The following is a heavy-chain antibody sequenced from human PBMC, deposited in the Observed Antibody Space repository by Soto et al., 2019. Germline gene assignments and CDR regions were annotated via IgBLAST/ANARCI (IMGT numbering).Heavy chain of an antibody. Sequence: EVQLLESGGGLVQPGGSLRLACAASGFTFSGYAMSWVRQAPGKGLEWVSAISDSGGDTYYADSVKGRFTISRDNSKNTLYLEMYSLRAGDTAVYYCAKRVEYSSSTHYFDYWGQGTLVTVSS. V-gene: IGHV3-23*01. J-gene: IGHJ4*02. D-gene: IGHD6-6*01. CDR3: AKRVEYSSSTHYFDY. CDR2: ISDSGGDT. CDR1: GFTFSGYA.